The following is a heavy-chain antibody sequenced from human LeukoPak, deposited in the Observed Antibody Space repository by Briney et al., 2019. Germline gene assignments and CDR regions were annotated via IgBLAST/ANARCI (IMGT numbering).Heavy chain of an antibody. Sequence: SETLSLTCAVSGGSISSSNWWSWVRQSPGKGLEWIGEIYHSGSTKYNPSLKNRVTISVDKSKNQFSLRLNSVTAADTAVYYCARHESAFDYWGQGTLVTVSS. CDR2: IYHSGST. V-gene: IGHV4-4*02. CDR1: GGSISSSNW. J-gene: IGHJ4*02. CDR3: ARHESAFDY.